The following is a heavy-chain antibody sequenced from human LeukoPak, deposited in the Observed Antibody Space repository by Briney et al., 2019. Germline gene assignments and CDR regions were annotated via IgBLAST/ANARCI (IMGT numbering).Heavy chain of an antibody. D-gene: IGHD3-22*01. CDR1: GYSISSYY. CDR2: IYTSGST. Sequence: SETLSLTCTVSGYSISSYYWSWIRQPAGKGLEWIGRIYTSGSTNYNPSLKSRVTMSVDTSKNQFSLKLSSVTAADTAVYYCARDRYYYDSSGKFDYWGQGTLVTVSS. CDR3: ARDRYYYDSSGKFDY. J-gene: IGHJ4*02. V-gene: IGHV4-4*07.